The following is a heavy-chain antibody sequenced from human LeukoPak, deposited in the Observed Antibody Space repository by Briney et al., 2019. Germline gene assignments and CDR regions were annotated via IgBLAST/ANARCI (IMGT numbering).Heavy chain of an antibody. J-gene: IGHJ4*02. CDR2: ITASGVST. D-gene: IGHD3-10*01. V-gene: IGHV3-23*01. Sequence: GGSLRLSCAASGFTFSSYAMSWVRQAPGKGLEWVSSITASGVSTHYADSVKGRFTISRDNSKNTLFLRMNSLRAEDTAVCYCAKARAKTYYFGSGSYRNEDRSFDYWGQGTLVTVSS. CDR1: GFTFSSYA. CDR3: AKARAKTYYFGSGSYRNEDRSFDY.